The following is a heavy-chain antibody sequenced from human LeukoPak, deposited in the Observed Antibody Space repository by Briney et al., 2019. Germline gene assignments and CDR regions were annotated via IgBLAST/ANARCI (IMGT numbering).Heavy chain of an antibody. Sequence: GGSLRLSCAASGFTFSSYAMTWVRQAPGKGLEWVSTITSSGGNTYYADSVKGRFTISRDNSKNTLYLQMNSLRAEDTAVYYCANPLVRSSWLLDYWGRGTLVTVSA. CDR2: ITSSGGNT. J-gene: IGHJ4*02. V-gene: IGHV3-23*01. D-gene: IGHD6-13*01. CDR3: ANPLVRSSWLLDY. CDR1: GFTFSSYA.